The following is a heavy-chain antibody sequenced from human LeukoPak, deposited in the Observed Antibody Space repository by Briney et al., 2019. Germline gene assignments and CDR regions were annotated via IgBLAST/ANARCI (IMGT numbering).Heavy chain of an antibody. V-gene: IGHV4-30-4*01. J-gene: IGHJ4*02. CDR2: IYYSGST. CDR3: AREGELLDGDYGGYFDY. D-gene: IGHD4-17*01. CDR1: GGSISSGDYY. Sequence: SQTLSLTCTVSGGSISSGDYYWSWIRQPPGKGLEWIGYIYYSGSTYYNPSLKSRVTISVATSKNQFSLKLSSVTAADTAVYYCAREGELLDGDYGGYFDYWGQGTRVTVSS.